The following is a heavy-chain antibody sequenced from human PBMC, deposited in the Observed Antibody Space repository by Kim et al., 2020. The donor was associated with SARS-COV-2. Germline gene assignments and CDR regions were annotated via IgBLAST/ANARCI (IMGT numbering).Heavy chain of an antibody. CDR1: GGSFSGYY. V-gene: IGHV4-34*01. CDR2: INHSGST. Sequence: SETLSLTCAVYGGSFSGYYWSWIRQPPGKGLGWIGEINHSGSTNYNPSLKSRVTISVDTSKNQFSLKLSSVTAADTAVYYCARGSGYSYGYSGYWGQGTLVTVSS. J-gene: IGHJ4*02. CDR3: ARGSGYSYGYSGY. D-gene: IGHD5-18*01.